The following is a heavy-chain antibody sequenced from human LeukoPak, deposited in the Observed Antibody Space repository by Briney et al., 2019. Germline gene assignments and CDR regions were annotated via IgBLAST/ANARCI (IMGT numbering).Heavy chain of an antibody. CDR2: MSHSGSS. V-gene: IGHV4-59*11. D-gene: IGHD6-19*01. CDR3: ARSAVTEADPALGL. Sequence: SETLSLTCSVSGASIRDPYWSWLRQPPGKALEWIGYMSHSGSSNYNPSLKSRVTISVDTSKNQGSLNLTSLTAADTAVYYCARSAVTEADPALGLWGQGTLVTVSP. J-gene: IGHJ4*02. CDR1: GASIRDPY.